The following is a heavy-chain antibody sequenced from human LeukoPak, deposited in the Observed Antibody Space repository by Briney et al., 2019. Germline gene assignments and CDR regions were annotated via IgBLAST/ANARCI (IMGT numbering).Heavy chain of an antibody. V-gene: IGHV3-21*01. CDR3: ARGGSTTRSWYFDL. CDR1: GFTFSSYS. D-gene: IGHD2-2*01. J-gene: IGHJ2*01. CDR2: ISSSSSYI. Sequence: SGGSLRLSCAATGFTFSSYSMNWVRQAPGKGLEWVSSISSSSSYIYYADSVKGRFTISRDNAKNTLYLQMNSLRAEDTAVYYCARGGSTTRSWYFDLWGRGTLVTVSS.